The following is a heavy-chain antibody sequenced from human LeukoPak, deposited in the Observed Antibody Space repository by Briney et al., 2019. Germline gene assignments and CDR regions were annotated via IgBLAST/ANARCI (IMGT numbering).Heavy chain of an antibody. V-gene: IGHV4-38-2*01. CDR1: GYSISSGYY. CDR2: IYHSGST. CDR3: AGGGYDILTGPMDWFDP. J-gene: IGHJ5*02. Sequence: PSETLSLTCAVSGYSISSGYYWGWIRQPPGKGLEWIGSIYHSGSTYYNPSLKSRVTISVDTSKNQFSLKLSSVTAADTAVYYCAGGGYDILTGPMDWFDPWGQGTLVTVSS. D-gene: IGHD3-9*01.